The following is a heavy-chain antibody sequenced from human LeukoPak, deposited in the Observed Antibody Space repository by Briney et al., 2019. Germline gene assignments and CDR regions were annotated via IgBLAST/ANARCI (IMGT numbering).Heavy chain of an antibody. D-gene: IGHD2-2*01. CDR1: GFTFDDYA. CDR2: ISWNSGSI. Sequence: GRSLRLSCAASGFTFDDYAMHWVRQAPGKGLEWVSGISWNSGSIGYADSVKGRFTISRDNAKNSLYLQMNSLRAEDTALYYCAKDSSTTCFDSWGQGTLVTVSS. J-gene: IGHJ4*02. V-gene: IGHV3-9*01. CDR3: AKDSSTTCFDS.